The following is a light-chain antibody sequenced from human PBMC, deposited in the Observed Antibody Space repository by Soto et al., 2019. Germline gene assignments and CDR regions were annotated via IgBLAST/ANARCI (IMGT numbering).Light chain of an antibody. J-gene: IGLJ1*01. Sequence: QSALTQPPSASGSPGQSVTISCTGGSSDIGGYNYVSWYQQYPGKSPKLLIYEVTHRPSGVSNRFSGSKSGNTASLTISGLQAEDEADYYCSSYTISNTLPFVFGTGTKLTVL. CDR2: EVT. V-gene: IGLV2-14*01. CDR3: SSYTISNTLPFV. CDR1: SSDIGGYNY.